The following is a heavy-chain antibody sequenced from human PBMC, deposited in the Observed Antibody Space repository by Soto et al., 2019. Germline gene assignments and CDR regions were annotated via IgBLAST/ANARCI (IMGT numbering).Heavy chain of an antibody. CDR3: ARATPVTAMVMGGWFDP. Sequence: SETLSLTCTVSGGSISSGDYYWSWIRQPPGKGLEWIGYIYYSGSTYYNPSLKSRVTISVDTSKNQFSLKLSSVTAADTAVYYCARATPVTAMVMGGWFDPWGKGTLVTVSS. CDR2: IYYSGST. V-gene: IGHV4-30-4*01. J-gene: IGHJ5*02. CDR1: GGSISSGDYY. D-gene: IGHD5-18*01.